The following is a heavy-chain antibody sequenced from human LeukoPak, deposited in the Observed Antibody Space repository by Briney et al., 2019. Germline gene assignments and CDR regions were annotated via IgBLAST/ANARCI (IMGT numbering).Heavy chain of an antibody. CDR1: GGSISSYY. Sequence: SETLSLTCTVSGGSISSYYWSWIRQPPGKGLEWIGYVYYSGSTNYNPSLKSRVTISVDTSKKQFSLKLRSVTAADTAVYYCARVTGYRIEDYFDYWGQGTLVTVSS. CDR2: VYYSGST. D-gene: IGHD6-13*01. V-gene: IGHV4-59*01. J-gene: IGHJ4*02. CDR3: ARVTGYRIEDYFDY.